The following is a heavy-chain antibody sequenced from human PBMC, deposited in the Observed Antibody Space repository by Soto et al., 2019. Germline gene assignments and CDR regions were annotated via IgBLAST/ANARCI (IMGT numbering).Heavy chain of an antibody. CDR2: IDPSDSYT. CDR1: GYSFTSYW. CDR3: ARHSGTAMVTHAFDI. J-gene: IGHJ3*02. D-gene: IGHD5-18*01. Sequence: PGESLKISCKGSGYSFTSYWISWVRQMPGKGLEWMGRIDPSDSYTNYSPSFQGHVTISADKSISTAYLQWSSLKASDTAMYYCARHSGTAMVTHAFDIWGQGTMVTVSS. V-gene: IGHV5-10-1*01.